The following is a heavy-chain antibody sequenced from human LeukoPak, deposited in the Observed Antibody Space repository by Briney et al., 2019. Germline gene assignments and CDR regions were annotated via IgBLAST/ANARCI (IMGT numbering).Heavy chain of an antibody. Sequence: HPGGSLRLTCAASGFTFRSYWMTWVRQAPGKGLEWVANIKYGGSEKYYADSVKGQFTISRDNAKNSLYLQMNSLSAQDTDRDLCARAEGYSYAFYLVYWGQGTLVTVSS. CDR3: ARAEGYSYAFYLVY. CDR1: GFTFRSYW. CDR2: IKYGGSEK. D-gene: IGHD5-18*01. J-gene: IGHJ4*02. V-gene: IGHV3-7*04.